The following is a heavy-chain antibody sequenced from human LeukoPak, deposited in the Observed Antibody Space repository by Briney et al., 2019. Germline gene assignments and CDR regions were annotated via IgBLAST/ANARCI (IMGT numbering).Heavy chain of an antibody. J-gene: IGHJ4*02. CDR1: RHSFHSQW. D-gene: IGHD2-21*02. CDR2: IYPDDSDT. V-gene: IGHV5-51*01. Sequence: GESLKISCKGPRHSFHSQWIGWVRQMPGKGLEWMGIIYPDDSDTRYSASFQGQVTISADKSVSTAYLQWNSLEASDSAIYYCARRGDSDFRIDWGQGTLVTVSS. CDR3: ARRGDSDFRID.